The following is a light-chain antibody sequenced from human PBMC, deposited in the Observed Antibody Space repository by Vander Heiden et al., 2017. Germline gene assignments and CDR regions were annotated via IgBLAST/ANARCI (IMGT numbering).Light chain of an antibody. CDR1: SSDVGSYNL. CDR3: CSYAGSSGRV. J-gene: IGLJ3*02. CDR2: EVS. V-gene: IGLV2-23*02. Sequence: QSALTHPASVSGSPGQSITISCTGTSSDVGSYNLVSWYQQHPGKAPKLMIYEVSKRPSGVSNRFSGSKSGNTASLTISGLQAEDEADYYCCSYAGSSGRVFGGGTKLTGL.